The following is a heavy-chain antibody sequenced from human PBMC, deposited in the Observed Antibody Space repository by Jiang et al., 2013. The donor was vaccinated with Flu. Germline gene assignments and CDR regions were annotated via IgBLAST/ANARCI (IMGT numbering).Heavy chain of an antibody. CDR1: GDSINSNNYY. V-gene: IGHV4-39*07. Sequence: GSGLVKPSETLSLTCSVFGDSINSNNYYWGWIRQAPGQGLEWVGSIYFSGTTYQNPSLKSRVTMSLDTSKNQFSLKLRSVTAAGTAVYFCARNVMTTVTQFFDYWGQGTLITVS. CDR2: IYFSGTT. CDR3: ARNVMTTVTQFFDY. J-gene: IGHJ4*02. D-gene: IGHD4-17*01.